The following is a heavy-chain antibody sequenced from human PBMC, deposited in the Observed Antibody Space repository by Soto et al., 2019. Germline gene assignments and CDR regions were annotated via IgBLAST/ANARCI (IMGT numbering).Heavy chain of an antibody. Sequence: SVKVSCKASGGTFSSYAISWVRQAPGQGLEWMGGIIPIFGTANYAQKFQGRVTITADESTSTAYMELSSLRSEDTAVYYCARDDYGADYYYGMDVWSQGTTVTVSS. CDR1: GGTFSSYA. D-gene: IGHD4-17*01. CDR2: IIPIFGTA. J-gene: IGHJ6*02. CDR3: ARDDYGADYYYGMDV. V-gene: IGHV1-69*13.